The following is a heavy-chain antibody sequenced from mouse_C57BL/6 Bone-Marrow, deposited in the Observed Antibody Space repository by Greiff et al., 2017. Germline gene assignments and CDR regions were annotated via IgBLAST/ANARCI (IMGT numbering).Heavy chain of an antibody. V-gene: IGHV5-12*01. D-gene: IGHD3-2*02. CDR3: ATSSGYGAMDY. Sequence: EVMLVESGGGLVQPGGSLKLSCAASGFTFSDYYMYWVRQTPEKRLEWVAYISNGGGSTYYPDTVKGRFTISRDNAKNTLYLQMSRLKTEDTAMYYCATSSGYGAMDYWGQGTSVTVSS. CDR2: ISNGGGST. CDR1: GFTFSDYY. J-gene: IGHJ4*01.